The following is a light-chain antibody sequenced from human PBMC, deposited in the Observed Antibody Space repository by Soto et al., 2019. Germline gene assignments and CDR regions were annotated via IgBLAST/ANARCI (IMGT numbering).Light chain of an antibody. Sequence: IQMTQSPSSLSASVGDRATLTCRASQRVRDDVGWYQQKPGKAPKLLIYSASTLHTGIPSIFSGSGSGTDFTLNISILQTEDFAFYYCLQESSYPLTCGGGSKVDIK. CDR2: SAS. V-gene: IGKV1-6*01. CDR1: QRVRDD. J-gene: IGKJ4*01. CDR3: LQESSYPLT.